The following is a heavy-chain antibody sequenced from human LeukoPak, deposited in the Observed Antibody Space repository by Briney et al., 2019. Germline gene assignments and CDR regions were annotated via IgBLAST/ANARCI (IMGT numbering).Heavy chain of an antibody. CDR1: GFTFSDYW. CDR2: TKQDASEK. Sequence: PGGSLRLSWAASGFTFSDYWMSWVRQAPGKGLEWVATTKQDASEKYYVDSVKGRFTIPRDNVKNSLFFQMNSLRAEDTAVYYCACSGRGPFDAWGQGTMVTVSS. J-gene: IGHJ3*01. CDR3: ACSGRGPFDA. V-gene: IGHV3-7*01. D-gene: IGHD6-19*01.